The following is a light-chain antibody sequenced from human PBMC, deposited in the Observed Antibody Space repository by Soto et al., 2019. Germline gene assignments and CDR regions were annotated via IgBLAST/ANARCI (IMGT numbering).Light chain of an antibody. CDR1: QSVSSN. CDR3: QQYNNWPRWT. J-gene: IGKJ1*01. CDR2: GAS. V-gene: IGKV3-15*01. Sequence: EIVMTQSPATLSVSPGERATLSCRASQSVSSNLAWYQQKPGQAPRLLIYGASTRATGIPARFSGSGSVTEFTLTISSLQSEDFAVYYCQQYNNWPRWTFGQGTKVDIK.